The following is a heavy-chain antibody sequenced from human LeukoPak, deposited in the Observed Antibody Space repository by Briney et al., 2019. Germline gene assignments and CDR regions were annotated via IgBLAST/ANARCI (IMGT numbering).Heavy chain of an antibody. J-gene: IGHJ4*02. CDR2: IKQDGSKE. CDR1: GFTFSSHW. CDR3: TRVGYIDEGIDY. D-gene: IGHD5-24*01. Sequence: GGSLRLSCAASGFTFSSHWMTWVRQAPGKGLEWVANIKQDGSKESYVDSVKGRFTISRDNAKNSLYLQMNSLRAEDTAIYYCTRVGYIDEGIDYWGQGTLVTVSS. V-gene: IGHV3-7*04.